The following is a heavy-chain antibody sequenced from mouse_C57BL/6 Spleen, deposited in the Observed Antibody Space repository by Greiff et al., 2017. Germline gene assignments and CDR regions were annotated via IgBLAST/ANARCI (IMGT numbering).Heavy chain of an antibody. J-gene: IGHJ2*01. D-gene: IGHD2-1*01. V-gene: IGHV5-4*01. CDR2: ISDGGSYT. CDR3: ARSYGNYDY. Sequence: DVHLVESGGGLVKPGGSLKLSCAASGFTFSSYAMSWVRQTPEKRLEWVATISDGGSYTYYPDNVKGRFTISRDNAKNNLYLQMSHLKSEDTAMYYCARSYGNYDYWGQGTTLTVSS. CDR1: GFTFSSYA.